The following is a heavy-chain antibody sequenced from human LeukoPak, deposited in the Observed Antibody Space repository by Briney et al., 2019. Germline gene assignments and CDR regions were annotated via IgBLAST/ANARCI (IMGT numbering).Heavy chain of an antibody. CDR2: INPSGGST. CDR1: GYTFTSYY. D-gene: IGHD3-10*01. V-gene: IGHV1-46*01. CDR3: ARGRRKGYYGSGSRGYYYYMDV. J-gene: IGHJ6*03. Sequence: ASVKVSCKASGYTFTSYYMHWVRQAPGQGLEWMGIINPSGGSTSYAQKFQGRVTMTRNTSISTAYMELSSLRSEDTAVYYCARGRRKGYYGSGSRGYYYYMDVWGKGTTVTISS.